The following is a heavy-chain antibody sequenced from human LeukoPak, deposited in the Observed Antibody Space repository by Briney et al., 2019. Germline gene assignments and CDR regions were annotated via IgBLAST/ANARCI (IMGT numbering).Heavy chain of an antibody. Sequence: SETLSLTSTLPVGSIRSYFSGWIRQPPGKGLEWIGYIHYSGTPNYNPSLKSRVTISVDTSKNQFSLKLSSVTAADTAVYYCARGVYIAAAQYGYWGQGTLVTVSS. CDR2: IHYSGTP. J-gene: IGHJ4*02. V-gene: IGHV4-59*01. CDR3: ARGVYIAAAQYGY. CDR1: VGSIRSYF. D-gene: IGHD6-13*01.